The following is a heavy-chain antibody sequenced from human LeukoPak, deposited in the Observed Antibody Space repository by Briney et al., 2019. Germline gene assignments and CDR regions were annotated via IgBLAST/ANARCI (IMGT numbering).Heavy chain of an antibody. Sequence: PGGSLRLSCAVSGFPFSSYEMNWVRQAPGKGLEWVSLISSSGSTIYYADSVKGRFTISRDNAKNSLYLQMNSLRAEDTAVYYCARLFSTAHYWSQGALVTVSS. V-gene: IGHV3-48*03. D-gene: IGHD2-21*01. CDR2: ISSSGSTI. J-gene: IGHJ4*02. CDR3: ARLFSTAHY. CDR1: GFPFSSYE.